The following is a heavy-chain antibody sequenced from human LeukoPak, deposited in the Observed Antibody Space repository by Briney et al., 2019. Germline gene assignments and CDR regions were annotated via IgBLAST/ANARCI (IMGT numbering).Heavy chain of an antibody. J-gene: IGHJ4*02. CDR3: ARGDHYGLYFDY. CDR2: IYSSGST. Sequence: SETLSLTCTVSGGSLTNYYWSWIRQPAGKGLEWIGRIYSSGSTDYNPSLKSRVTISVDTSKNQFSLKLSSVTAADTAVYYCARGDHYGLYFDYWGQGTLVTISS. CDR1: GGSLTNYY. D-gene: IGHD3-16*01. V-gene: IGHV4-4*07.